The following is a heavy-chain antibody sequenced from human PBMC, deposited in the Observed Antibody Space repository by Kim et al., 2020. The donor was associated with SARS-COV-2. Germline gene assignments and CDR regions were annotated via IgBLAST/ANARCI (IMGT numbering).Heavy chain of an antibody. Sequence: SETLSLTCTVSGGSINTYYWSWVRQPPGKGLEWIGYISSGGSTSYNPSLKTRVTLSVDTSKSQFSLNLNSVTAADTAVYYCARENFAFYGMDVWGQGTTVSVSS. CDR1: GGSINTYY. CDR3: ARENFAFYGMDV. V-gene: IGHV4-59*13. CDR2: ISSGGST. J-gene: IGHJ6*02.